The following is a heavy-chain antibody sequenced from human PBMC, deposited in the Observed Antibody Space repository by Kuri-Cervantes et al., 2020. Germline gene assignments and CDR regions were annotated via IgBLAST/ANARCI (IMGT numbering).Heavy chain of an antibody. J-gene: IGHJ4*02. CDR3: VRDSNYEADY. CDR2: INPYNSDT. D-gene: IGHD1-7*01. CDR1: GYTFTSYG. V-gene: IGHV1-18*01. Sequence: ASVKVSCKASGYTFTSYGITWMRQAPGQGLEWMGWINPYNSDTQYAQKYQGRFSMTTDTSTTTVYMELRSLTSDDTADYYCVRDSNYEADYWGQGTLVTVSS.